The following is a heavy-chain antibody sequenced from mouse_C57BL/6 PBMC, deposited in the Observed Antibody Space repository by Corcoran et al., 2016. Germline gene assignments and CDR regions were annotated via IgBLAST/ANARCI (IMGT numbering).Heavy chain of an antibody. CDR2: ISYDGSN. V-gene: IGHV3-6*01. CDR3: ARERSYYYGISYNAMDY. J-gene: IGHJ4*01. D-gene: IGHD1-1*01. Sequence: VQLQESGPGLVKPSQSLSLTCSVTGYSITSGYYWNWIRQFPGNKLEWMGYISYDGSNNYNPSLKNRIPITRDTSKNQFFLKLNSVTTEDTATYYGARERSYYYGISYNAMDYWGQGTSVTVSS. CDR1: GYSITSGYY.